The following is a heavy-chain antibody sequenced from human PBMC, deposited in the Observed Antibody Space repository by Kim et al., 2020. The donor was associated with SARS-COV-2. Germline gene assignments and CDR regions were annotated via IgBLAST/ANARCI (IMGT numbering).Heavy chain of an antibody. CDR3: AKRYYYTSGSFDY. CDR2: ISASGGST. D-gene: IGHD3-10*01. Sequence: GGSLRLSCAASGFTFSSYGISWVRQAPGKGLEWVSAISASGGSTYYADSVKGRFTISRDNSKNTLCLQMNSLRADDTAVYYCAKRYYYTSGSFDYWGQGTLVTVSS. J-gene: IGHJ4*02. CDR1: GFTFSSYG. V-gene: IGHV3-23*01.